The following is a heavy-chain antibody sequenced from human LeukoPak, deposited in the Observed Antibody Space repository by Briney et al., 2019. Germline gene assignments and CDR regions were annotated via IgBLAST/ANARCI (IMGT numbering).Heavy chain of an antibody. CDR1: AFTVSSNC. J-gene: IGHJ4*02. CDR2: IYSDGST. V-gene: IGHV3-53*01. D-gene: IGHD6-19*01. CDR3: VGTGPLSSNGWDFNY. Sequence: GSLRLSCAASAFTVSSNCMSWVRQAPGKGLEWVSVIYSDGSTYYADSVKGRFTISRDNSKNTLYLQMNSLRAEDTAVYYCVGTGPLSSNGWDFNYWGQGTLVTVSS.